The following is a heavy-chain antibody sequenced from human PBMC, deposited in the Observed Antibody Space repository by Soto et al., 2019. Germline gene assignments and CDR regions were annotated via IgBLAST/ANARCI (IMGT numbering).Heavy chain of an antibody. V-gene: IGHV1-58*01. D-gene: IGHD3-9*01. CDR1: GFTFTSSA. Sequence: SVKVSCKASGFTFTSSAVQWVRQARGQRLEWIGWIVVGSGNTNYAQKFQERVTITRDMSTSTAYMELSSLRSEDTAVYYCAAAPLYYDILTGSQDYYYYYGMDVWGQGTTVTV. CDR3: AAAPLYYDILTGSQDYYYYYGMDV. J-gene: IGHJ6*02. CDR2: IVVGSGNT.